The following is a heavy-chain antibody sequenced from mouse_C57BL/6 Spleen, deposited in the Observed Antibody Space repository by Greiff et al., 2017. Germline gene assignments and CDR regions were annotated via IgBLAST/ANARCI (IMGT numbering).Heavy chain of an antibody. Sequence: VKLQESGAELVRPGASVKLSCKASGYTFTDYYINWVKQRPGQGLEWIARIYPGSGNTYYNEKFKGKATLTAEKSSSTAYMQLSSLTSEDSAVYFCARGIYYDYDTDFDYWGQGTTLTVSS. CDR2: IYPGSGNT. CDR1: GYTFTDYY. V-gene: IGHV1-76*01. J-gene: IGHJ2*01. D-gene: IGHD2-4*01. CDR3: ARGIYYDYDTDFDY.